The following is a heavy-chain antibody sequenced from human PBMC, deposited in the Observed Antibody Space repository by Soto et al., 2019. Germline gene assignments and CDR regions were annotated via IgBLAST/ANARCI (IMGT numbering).Heavy chain of an antibody. CDR3: ARGSTYYDILTGNYYYYGMDV. J-gene: IGHJ6*02. CDR2: IIPIFGTA. V-gene: IGHV1-69*12. D-gene: IGHD3-9*01. CDR1: GGTFSSYA. Sequence: QVQLVQSGAEVKKPGSSVKVSCKASGGTFSSYAISWVRQAPGQGLEWMGGIIPIFGTANYAQKFQGRVTITADESTSTAYMELCSLRSEDTAVYYCARGSTYYDILTGNYYYYGMDVWGQGTTVTVSS.